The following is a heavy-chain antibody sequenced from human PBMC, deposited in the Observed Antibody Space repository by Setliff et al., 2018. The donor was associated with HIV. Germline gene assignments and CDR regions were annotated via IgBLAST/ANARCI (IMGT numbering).Heavy chain of an antibody. CDR2: IFYSGST. Sequence: SETLSLTCTVSGGSISSRSYYWGWIRQPPGEGLEWIGSIFYSGSTYYNPSLKSRVTISLDTSKNQFSLKLSSVTAADTAVYYCARSKTYYDFWGGYYTHDAFKIWGQGTMVTVSS. D-gene: IGHD3-3*01. J-gene: IGHJ3*02. CDR1: GGSISSRSYY. V-gene: IGHV4-39*01. CDR3: ARSKTYYDFWGGYYTHDAFKI.